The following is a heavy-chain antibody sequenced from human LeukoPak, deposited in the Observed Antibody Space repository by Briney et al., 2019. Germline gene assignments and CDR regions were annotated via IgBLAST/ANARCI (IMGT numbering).Heavy chain of an antibody. CDR1: GFTFSSYA. J-gene: IGHJ4*02. D-gene: IGHD2-2*01. CDR2: ISGSGGST. CDR3: AKDRRVPAARGYYFDY. V-gene: IGHV3-23*01. Sequence: GGSLRLSCAASGFTFSSYAMSWVRQAPGKGLEWVSAISGSGGSTYYADSVKGRFTISRDNSKNTLYLQMNSLRAEDTAVYYCAKDRRVPAARGYYFDYWGQGTLVTVSS.